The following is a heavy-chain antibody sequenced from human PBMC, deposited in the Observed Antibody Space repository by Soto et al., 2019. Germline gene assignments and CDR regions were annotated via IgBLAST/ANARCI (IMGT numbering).Heavy chain of an antibody. J-gene: IGHJ5*02. D-gene: IGHD6-19*01. CDR1: GYTFTSYG. V-gene: IGHV1-18*01. CDR2: ISTYNGHT. CDR3: ARGDSSAWTTQGWWFDP. Sequence: QVQLVQSGAEVKKPGASVKVSCKASGYTFTSYGLTWVRQAPGQGLEWMGWISTYNGHTNYAQKLQGRGTMTTDTSTSTAYMELGSLRSDDTAVYYCARGDSSAWTTQGWWFDPWGQGTLVTVSS.